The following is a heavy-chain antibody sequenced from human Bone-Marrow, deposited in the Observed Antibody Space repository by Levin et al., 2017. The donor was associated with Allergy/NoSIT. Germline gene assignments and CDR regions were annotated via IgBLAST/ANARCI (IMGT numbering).Heavy chain of an antibody. Sequence: SGGSLRLSCAASGFTFSNSWMSWVRQTPGKGLELVANIKEDGSEKYYVDSVKGRFTISRDNAKNSLYVQMNSLRAEDTAVYYCARDQFRRATIGARWFDPWGQGTLVIVSS. CDR1: GFTFSNSW. J-gene: IGHJ5*02. V-gene: IGHV3-7*01. D-gene: IGHD5-24*01. CDR3: ARDQFRRATIGARWFDP. CDR2: IKEDGSEK.